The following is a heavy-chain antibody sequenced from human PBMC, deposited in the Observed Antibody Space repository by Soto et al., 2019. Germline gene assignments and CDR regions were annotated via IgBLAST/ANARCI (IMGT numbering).Heavy chain of an antibody. CDR3: AKDLETCGGPLASDI. CDR2: MSYDGTNE. CDR1: GFTFSNYG. Sequence: QVQLVESGGGVVQPGRSLRLSCAASGFTFSNYGMHWVRQAPGKGLEWVAAMSYDGTNEDSADSVKGRFTISRDDTETTLFVQMNSLRAEDTAVYYCAKDLETCGGPLASDIWGQGTRVTVSS. D-gene: IGHD3-10*01. V-gene: IGHV3-30*18. J-gene: IGHJ3*02.